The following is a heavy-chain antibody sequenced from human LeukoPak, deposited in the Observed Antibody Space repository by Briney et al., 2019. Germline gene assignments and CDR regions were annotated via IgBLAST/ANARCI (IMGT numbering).Heavy chain of an antibody. Sequence: GGSLRLTCTASAFTFSSYWMHWVRQAPGKGLVWVSHINSGGSSTSYADSVKGRFTISRDNAKNTMYLQMNSLRAEDTAVYYCARDVRWLRFVFDHWGQGIPVTVSS. CDR3: ARDVRWLRFVFDH. CDR2: INSGGSST. V-gene: IGHV3-74*01. D-gene: IGHD5-12*01. CDR1: AFTFSSYW. J-gene: IGHJ4*02.